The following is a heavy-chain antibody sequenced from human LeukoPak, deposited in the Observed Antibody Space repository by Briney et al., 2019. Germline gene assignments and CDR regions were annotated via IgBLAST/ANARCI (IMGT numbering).Heavy chain of an antibody. CDR2: IKSKTDGGTI. Sequence: GGSLRLSCTASGFTLRDAWMSWVRQAPGKGLEWVGRIKSKTDGGTIDYGAPVKGRFIISRDDSKNTLYLHVDSLKTEDTAVYYCTGPEDYWGQGTLVTVSS. V-gene: IGHV3-15*01. CDR3: TGPEDY. CDR1: GFTLRDAW. J-gene: IGHJ4*02.